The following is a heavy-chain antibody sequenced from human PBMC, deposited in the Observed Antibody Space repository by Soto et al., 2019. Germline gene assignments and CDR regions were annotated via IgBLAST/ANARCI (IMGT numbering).Heavy chain of an antibody. J-gene: IGHJ4*02. Sequence: GSLRLSCAASGFTVSNNYMSWVRQAPGKGLEWVSLIYSGGSTFYADSVKGRFTISRDNSKNTLFLQMNSLRAEDTAVYFCAIYTSLDYWGQGTLVTVSS. CDR3: AIYTSLDY. D-gene: IGHD2-2*02. CDR2: IYSGGST. CDR1: GFTVSNNY. V-gene: IGHV3-53*01.